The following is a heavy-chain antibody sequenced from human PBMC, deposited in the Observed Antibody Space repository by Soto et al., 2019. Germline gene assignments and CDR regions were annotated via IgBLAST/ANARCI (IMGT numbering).Heavy chain of an antibody. Sequence: ASVKVSCKASGYTFTSYGISWVRQAPGQGLEWMGWIGVYNSNTDYAQKFQGRVTMNTDTSTSTAYMELRSLRSDDTAVYYCARLSGYYGYYYYYMDVWGKGTTVTVSS. J-gene: IGHJ6*03. CDR2: IGVYNSNT. CDR1: GYTFTSYG. V-gene: IGHV1-18*01. CDR3: ARLSGYYGYYYYYMDV. D-gene: IGHD3-3*01.